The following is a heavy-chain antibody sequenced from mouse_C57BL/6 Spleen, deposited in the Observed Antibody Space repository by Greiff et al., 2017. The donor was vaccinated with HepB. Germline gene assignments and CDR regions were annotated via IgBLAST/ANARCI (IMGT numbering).Heavy chain of an antibody. CDR2: ISDGGSYT. CDR1: GFTFSSYA. D-gene: IGHD1-1*01. V-gene: IGHV5-4*01. Sequence: DVQLVESGGGLVKPGGSLKLSCAASGFTFSSYAMSWVRQTPEKRLEWVATISDGGSYTYYPDNVKGRFTISRDNAKNNLYLQMSHLKSEDTAMYYCAREDYYGSSPYWYFDVWGTGTTVTVSS. J-gene: IGHJ1*03. CDR3: AREDYYGSSPYWYFDV.